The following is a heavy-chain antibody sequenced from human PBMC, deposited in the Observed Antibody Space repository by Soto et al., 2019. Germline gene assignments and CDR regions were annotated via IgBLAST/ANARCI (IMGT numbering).Heavy chain of an antibody. J-gene: IGHJ4*02. V-gene: IGHV3-48*02. CDR1: GFTFSSYS. CDR3: AREPITIFGVVIPYFDE. Sequence: GGSLRLSCAASGFTFSSYSMNWVRQAPGKGLEWVSYISSSSSTIYYADSVKGRFTISRDNAKNSLYLQMNSLRDEDTAVYYCAREPITIFGVVIPYFDEWGQRTLVTVSS. CDR2: ISSSSSTI. D-gene: IGHD3-3*01.